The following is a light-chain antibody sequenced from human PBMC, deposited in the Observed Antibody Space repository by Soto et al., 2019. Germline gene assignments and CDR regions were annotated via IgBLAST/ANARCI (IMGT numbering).Light chain of an antibody. CDR1: QSISSW. CDR2: DAS. Sequence: DIHMTQSPSTLSASVGDMFTITCRASQSISSWLAWYQKKQGKAPKLLIYDASSLESGVPSRFRGSGYGTEFTITISSMKPDDFETYYCQQYNSYPGTFGHGTKVDI. J-gene: IGKJ1*01. V-gene: IGKV1-5*01. CDR3: QQYNSYPGT.